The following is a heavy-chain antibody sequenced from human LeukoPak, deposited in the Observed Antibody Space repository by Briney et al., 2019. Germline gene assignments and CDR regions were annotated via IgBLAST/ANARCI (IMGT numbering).Heavy chain of an antibody. J-gene: IGHJ4*02. D-gene: IGHD1-1*01. Sequence: SETLSLTCTVSGGSISSYYWSWIRQPPGKGLEWIGYIYYSGSINYNPSLKSRVTISVDTSKNQFSLKLSSVTAADTAVYYCARHSTASGYLNYFDYWGQGTLVTVSS. CDR3: ARHSTASGYLNYFDY. CDR1: GGSISSYY. CDR2: IYYSGSI. V-gene: IGHV4-59*08.